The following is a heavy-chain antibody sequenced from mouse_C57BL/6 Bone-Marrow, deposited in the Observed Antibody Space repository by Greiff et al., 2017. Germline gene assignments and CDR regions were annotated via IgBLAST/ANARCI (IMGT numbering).Heavy chain of an antibody. CDR2: ISRGVGNT. J-gene: IGHJ4*01. CDR1: GFTFSSYT. V-gene: IGHV5-9*01. Sequence: EVMLVESGAGLVKPGGSLKLSCAASGFTFSSYTMSWVRQTPEKRLEWVASISRGVGNTYYPDSVKGRFTIARDNAKNTLYLQMSSLRSEDTTLYYCARTYNAMDYWGQEASVTVSS. CDR3: ARTYNAMDY.